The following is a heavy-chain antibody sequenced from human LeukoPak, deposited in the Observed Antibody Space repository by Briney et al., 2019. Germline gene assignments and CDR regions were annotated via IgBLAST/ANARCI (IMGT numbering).Heavy chain of an antibody. CDR2: IYHSGST. D-gene: IGHD6-19*01. Sequence: SETLSLTCTVSGYSISSGYYWGWIRQPPGKGLEWIGSIYHSGSTYYNPSLKSRVTISVDTSKNQFSLKLSSVTAADTAVYYCASNGYSSGWENDAFDIWGQGTMVTVSS. CDR3: ASNGYSSGWENDAFDI. J-gene: IGHJ3*02. V-gene: IGHV4-38-2*02. CDR1: GYSISSGYY.